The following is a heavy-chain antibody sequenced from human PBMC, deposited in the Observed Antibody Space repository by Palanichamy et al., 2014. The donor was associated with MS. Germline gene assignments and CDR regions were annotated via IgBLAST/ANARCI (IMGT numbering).Heavy chain of an antibody. CDR3: ARIQPDGDGFDI. V-gene: IGHV1-3*01. CDR2: INAGNGNT. CDR1: GYKFTNYA. J-gene: IGHJ3*02. Sequence: QVQLVQSGAEVKKPGASVKVSCKASGYKFTNYAMHWVRQAPGQRLEWMGWINAGNGNTKYSQKFQGRVTITRDTPANTAYMDLSSLRSEDTAIYYCARIQPDGDGFDIWGQGTMVTVSS.